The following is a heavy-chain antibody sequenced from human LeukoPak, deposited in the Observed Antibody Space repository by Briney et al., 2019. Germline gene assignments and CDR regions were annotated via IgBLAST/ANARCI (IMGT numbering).Heavy chain of an antibody. V-gene: IGHV3-23*01. CDR2: ISDSGGST. D-gene: IGHD3/OR15-3a*01. J-gene: IGHJ4*02. CDR1: GITLSNYG. Sequence: GGSLRLSCAVSGITLSNYGMSWVRQAPGKGLEWVAGISDSGGSTKYADSVTGRFTIASDNRKNTLYLQMNSLRAEDTAVYFCAKRGVVIRVILVGFHKEAYYFESWGQGALVTVSS. CDR3: AKRGVVIRVILVGFHKEAYYFES.